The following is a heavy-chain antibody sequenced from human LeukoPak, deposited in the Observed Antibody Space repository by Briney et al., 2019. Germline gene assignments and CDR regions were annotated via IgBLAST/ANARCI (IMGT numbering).Heavy chain of an antibody. V-gene: IGHV4-39*01. CDR1: GGSITSGSYY. CDR3: ARYAVEDSGTYFDS. D-gene: IGHD1-26*01. Sequence: PSETLSLTCTVSGGSITSGSYYRGWIRQYPGKGLEWMGYIYYSVSTYNNPSLKTRVTISVDTSKNQFSLKLSSVTAADTAVYYCARYAVEDSGTYFDSWGQGSLVTVSS. CDR2: IYYSVST. J-gene: IGHJ4*02.